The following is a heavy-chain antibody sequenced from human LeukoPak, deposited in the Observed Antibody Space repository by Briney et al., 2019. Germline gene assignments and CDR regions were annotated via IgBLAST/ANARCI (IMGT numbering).Heavy chain of an antibody. D-gene: IGHD1-1*01. Sequence: QPGRSLRLSCAASGFTFSSYAMHWVRQAPGKGLEWVAVISYDGSNKYYADSVKGRFTISRDNSKNTLYLQMNSLRAEDTAVYYCARSGTFDYWGQGTLVTVSS. CDR1: GFTFSSYA. J-gene: IGHJ4*02. CDR2: ISYDGSNK. CDR3: ARSGTFDY. V-gene: IGHV3-30-3*01.